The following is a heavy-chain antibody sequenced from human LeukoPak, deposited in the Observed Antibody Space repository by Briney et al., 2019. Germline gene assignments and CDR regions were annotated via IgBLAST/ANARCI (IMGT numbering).Heavy chain of an antibody. J-gene: IGHJ3*02. CDR2: ISWNSGSI. CDR1: GFTFDDYA. CDR3: AKGLPEGRDAFDI. D-gene: IGHD2-15*01. V-gene: IGHV3-9*03. Sequence: PGGSLRLSCAASGFTFDDYAMHWVRQAPGKGLEWVSGISWNSGSIGYADSVKGRYTISRDNAENSLYLQMNSLRAEDMALYYSAKGLPEGRDAFDIWGQGTMVTVSS.